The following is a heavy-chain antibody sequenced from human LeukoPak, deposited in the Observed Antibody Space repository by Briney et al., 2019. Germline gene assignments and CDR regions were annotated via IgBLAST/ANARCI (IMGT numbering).Heavy chain of an antibody. CDR2: MSSSSSYT. J-gene: IGHJ4*02. D-gene: IGHD6-13*01. CDR1: GYTFSDCY. Sequence: GRSLRLSCAVSGYTFSDCYKSWICKPQGKGQGRVSYMSSSSSYTNYEDSVKGSFTISRHNAKNSLYLQMNSLRGDDTAVYYCARASMRMSTAGLVDYWGQGTLVTVSS. V-gene: IGHV3-11*05. CDR3: ARASMRMSTAGLVDY.